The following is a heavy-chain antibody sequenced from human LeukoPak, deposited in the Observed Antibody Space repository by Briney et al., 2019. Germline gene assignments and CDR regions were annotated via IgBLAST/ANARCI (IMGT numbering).Heavy chain of an antibody. J-gene: IGHJ6*03. D-gene: IGHD3-9*01. CDR3: ARADILTGFPSAYYYYYMDV. CDR1: GYTFTGYY. V-gene: IGHV1-2*02. CDR2: INPNSGGT. Sequence: ASVTVSCKASGYTFTGYYMHWVRQAPGQGLEWMGWINPNSGGTNYEQKFQGRVTMTRDTSISTAYMELSRLRSDDTAVYYCARADILTGFPSAYYYYYMDVWGKGTTVTVSS.